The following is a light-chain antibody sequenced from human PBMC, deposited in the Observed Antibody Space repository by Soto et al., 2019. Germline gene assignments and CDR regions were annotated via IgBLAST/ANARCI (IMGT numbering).Light chain of an antibody. J-gene: IGLJ1*01. CDR2: DSF. V-gene: IGLV3-21*02. Sequence: SYELTQPPSVSVAPGQAASITCGGDNIGSRNVHWYQQKPGQAPVLVLYDSFDRPSGIPERISGSNSGNTATLTINRVEAGDEADYYCQVWDNGSDGGVFGPGTEVTVL. CDR1: NIGSRN. CDR3: QVWDNGSDGGV.